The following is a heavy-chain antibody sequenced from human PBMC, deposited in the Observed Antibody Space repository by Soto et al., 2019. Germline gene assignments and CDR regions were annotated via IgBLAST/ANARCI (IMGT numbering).Heavy chain of an antibody. V-gene: IGHV4-34*01. Sequence: PSETLSLTCAVYGGSFSGYYWSWIRQPPGKGLEWIGEINHSGSTNYNPSLKSRVTISVDTSKNQFSLKLSSVTAADTAVYYCARVAVTYYDFWSGYYTRRGYYYYYYMDVWGKGTXVTVSS. CDR3: ARVAVTYYDFWSGYYTRRGYYYYYYMDV. CDR1: GGSFSGYY. D-gene: IGHD3-3*01. J-gene: IGHJ6*03. CDR2: INHSGST.